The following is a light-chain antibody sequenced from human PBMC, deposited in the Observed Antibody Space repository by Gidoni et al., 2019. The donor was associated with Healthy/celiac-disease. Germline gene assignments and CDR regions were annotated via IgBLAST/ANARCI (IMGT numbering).Light chain of an antibody. V-gene: IGKV3-20*01. J-gene: IGKJ1*01. CDR2: GAS. CDR3: QQYGSSPWT. CDR1: QSVSSSY. Sequence: PGTLSLSPGERATLSCRSSQSVSSSYLAWYQQKPGQAPRLLIYGASSRATGIPDRFSGSGSGTDFTLTISRLEPEDFAVYYCQQYGSSPWTFGQGTKVEIK.